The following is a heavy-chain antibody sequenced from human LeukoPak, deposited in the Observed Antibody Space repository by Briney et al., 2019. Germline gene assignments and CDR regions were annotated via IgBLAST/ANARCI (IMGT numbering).Heavy chain of an antibody. CDR1: GFTFSSYA. Sequence: GGSLRLSCAASGFTFSSYAMSWVRQAPGKGLEWVSAISGSGGSTYYADSVKGRFTISRDNSKSTLYLQMNSLRAEDTAVYYCAKDLRTGLVVIGFDYWGQGALVTVSS. CDR3: AKDLRTGLVVIGFDY. CDR2: ISGSGGST. D-gene: IGHD3-22*01. V-gene: IGHV3-23*01. J-gene: IGHJ4*02.